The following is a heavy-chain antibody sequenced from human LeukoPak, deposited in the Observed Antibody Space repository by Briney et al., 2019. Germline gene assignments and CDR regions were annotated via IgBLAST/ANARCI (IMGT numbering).Heavy chain of an antibody. Sequence: GGSLRLSCAASGFTLSTYWMHWVRQAPGKGLVWVSRINSDGSATSYADSVMVRFTISRDSAKNTLYLQMNSLRPEDTAVYYCARGNKWSFDSWGQGALVTVSS. CDR3: ARGNKWSFDS. V-gene: IGHV3-74*01. D-gene: IGHD2-15*01. J-gene: IGHJ4*02. CDR2: INSDGSAT. CDR1: GFTLSTYW.